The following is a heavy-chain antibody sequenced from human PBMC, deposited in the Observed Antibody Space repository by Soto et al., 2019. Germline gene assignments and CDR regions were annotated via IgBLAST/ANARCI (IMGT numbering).Heavy chain of an antibody. V-gene: IGHV1-69*13. Sequence: GASVKVSCKASGGTFSSYAISWVRQAPGQGLEWMGGIIPIFGTANYAQKFQGRVTITADESTSTAYMELSSLRSEDTAVYYCARSITMVRGVHYYYYYGMDVWGQGTTVTVSS. CDR3: ARSITMVRGVHYYYYYGMDV. CDR1: GGTFSSYA. D-gene: IGHD3-10*01. CDR2: IIPIFGTA. J-gene: IGHJ6*02.